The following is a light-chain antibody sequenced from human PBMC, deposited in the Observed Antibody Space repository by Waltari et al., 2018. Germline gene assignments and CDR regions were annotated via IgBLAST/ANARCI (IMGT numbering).Light chain of an antibody. J-gene: IGLJ3*02. CDR1: SSAVGGNKH. CDR2: DVS. Sequence: QSALTQPRSVSGSPGQSVPISCPDTSSAVGGNKHVSWYPQHPGKAPNLMSYDVSKRPSGVPDRFSGAKSGNTASLTISGLQAEDEADYYCCSYAGSYTWVFGGGTKLTVL. V-gene: IGLV2-11*01. CDR3: CSYAGSYTWV.